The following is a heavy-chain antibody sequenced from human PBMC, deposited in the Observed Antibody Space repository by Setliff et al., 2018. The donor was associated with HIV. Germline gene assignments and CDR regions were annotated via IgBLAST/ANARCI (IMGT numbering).Heavy chain of an antibody. V-gene: IGHV4-38-2*02. CDR1: GHSITSDYQ. CDR3: VRVDYGDYDFDY. Sequence: SETLSLTCTVSGHSITSDYQWGWIRQPPGKGLEWIGSIYHSGSTYYNPSFKSRVTISVDTTKSQISLKLISVTAADTAVFYCVRVDYGDYDFDYWGQGTLVTVSS. J-gene: IGHJ4*02. CDR2: IYHSGST. D-gene: IGHD4-17*01.